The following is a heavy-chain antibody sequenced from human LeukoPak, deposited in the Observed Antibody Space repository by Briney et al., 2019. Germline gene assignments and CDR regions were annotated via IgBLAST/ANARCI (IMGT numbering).Heavy chain of an antibody. CDR2: IKRDGSEK. CDR1: GFTFSSYS. CDR3: ARVSTLLWFGGPFDY. Sequence: GGSLRLSCAASGFTFSSYSMNWVRQAPGKGLEWVANIKRDGSEKYYVDSVKGRFTISRDNAKNSLYVQMNSLRAEDTAVYYCARVSTLLWFGGPFDYWGQGALVTVSS. D-gene: IGHD3-10*01. V-gene: IGHV3-7*01. J-gene: IGHJ4*02.